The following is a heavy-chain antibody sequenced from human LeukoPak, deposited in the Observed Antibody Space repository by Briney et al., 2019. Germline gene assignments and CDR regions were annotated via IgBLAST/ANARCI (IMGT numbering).Heavy chain of an antibody. CDR3: AREKGNYDGYYNYYMDV. V-gene: IGHV3-7*01. D-gene: IGHD4-11*01. CDR2: IKQDGSDK. J-gene: IGHJ6*03. CDR1: GFTFSNYW. Sequence: PGGSLRLSCAASGFTFSNYWMNWVCQAPGKGLEWVANIKQDGSDKYYVDSVKGRFTISRDNAKNSLYLQMNSLRAEDTAVYYCAREKGNYDGYYNYYMDVWGKGTTVAVSS.